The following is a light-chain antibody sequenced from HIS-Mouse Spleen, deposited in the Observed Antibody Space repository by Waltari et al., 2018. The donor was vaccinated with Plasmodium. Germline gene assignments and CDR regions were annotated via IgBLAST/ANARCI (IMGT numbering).Light chain of an antibody. V-gene: IGLV3-10*01. J-gene: IGLJ3*02. CDR2: EDS. CDR1: ALPKKN. CDR3: YSTDSSGNHRV. Sequence: SYELTQPPSVSVSPGQTAQNTCPGDALPKKNAYLYQQKSGQAPVRGIYEDSKRPSGLPGRFSGASSGTMATLTISGAQVEDEADYYCYSTDSSGNHRVFGGGTKLTVL.